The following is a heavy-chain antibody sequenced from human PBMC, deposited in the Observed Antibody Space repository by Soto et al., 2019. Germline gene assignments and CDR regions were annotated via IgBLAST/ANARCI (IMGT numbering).Heavy chain of an antibody. CDR2: IHVGGSP. D-gene: IGHD2-8*02. CDR1: GFICSSYD. CDR3: AKATATGGGAFDI. J-gene: IGHJ3*02. V-gene: IGHV3-23*01. Sequence: GGSLRLSCAASGFICSSYDMSWVRQAPGKGLEWVSTIHVGGSPHYEDSVRGRFTISRDGSKNTVYLQMNSLTAGDTAVYYCAKATATGGGAFDICGQGTMVTVSS.